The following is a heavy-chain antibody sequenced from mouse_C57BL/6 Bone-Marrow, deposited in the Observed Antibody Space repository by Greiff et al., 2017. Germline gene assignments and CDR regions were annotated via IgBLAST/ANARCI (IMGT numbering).Heavy chain of an antibody. CDR3: AIRSWFAY. CDR1: GYAFTNYL. Sequence: VQLQESGAELVRPGTSVKVSCKASGYAFTNYLIEWVKQRPGQGLEWIGVSNPGSGGTNYNEKFKGKATLTADKSSSTAYMQLSSLTSEDSAVYFCAIRSWFAYWGQGTLVTVSA. D-gene: IGHD1-1*01. J-gene: IGHJ3*01. V-gene: IGHV1-54*01. CDR2: SNPGSGGT.